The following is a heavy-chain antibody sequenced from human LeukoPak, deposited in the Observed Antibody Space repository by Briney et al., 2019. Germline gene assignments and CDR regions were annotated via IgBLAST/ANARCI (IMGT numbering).Heavy chain of an antibody. CDR3: VGDSSGYYAGSAFDI. D-gene: IGHD3-22*01. V-gene: IGHV7-4-1*02. J-gene: IGHJ3*02. CDR1: GYTFTSYA. CDR2: INTNTGNP. Sequence: GTSVKVSCKASGYTFTSYAMNWVRQAPGQGLEWMGWINTNTGNPTYAQGFTGRFVFSLDTSVSTVYLQISSLKAEDTAVYYCVGDSSGYYAGSAFDIWGQGTMVTVSS.